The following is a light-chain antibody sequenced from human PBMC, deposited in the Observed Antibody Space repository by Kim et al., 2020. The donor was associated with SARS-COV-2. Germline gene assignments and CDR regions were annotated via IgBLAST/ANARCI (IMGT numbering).Light chain of an antibody. V-gene: IGLV2-8*01. J-gene: IGLJ2*01. CDR3: SSHAGSNNYVV. Sequence: HSSTMSCTGTSIDLGGYHYVSCYQQHPGKAPKLMIYEVTKRPSGVPDRFSGSKSDNTASLTVSGLQAEDEADYYCSSHAGSNNYVVFGGGTQLTVL. CDR1: SIDLGGYHY. CDR2: EVT.